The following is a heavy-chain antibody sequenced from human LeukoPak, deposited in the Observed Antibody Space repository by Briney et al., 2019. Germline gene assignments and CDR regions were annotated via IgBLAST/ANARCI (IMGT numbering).Heavy chain of an antibody. V-gene: IGHV4-39*01. J-gene: IGHJ4*02. D-gene: IGHD3-22*01. CDR3: ARRGYYDSSGSFDY. Sequence: PSETLSLTCTVSGGSISRRSYYWGWIRQSPGKGLEWIGSIHYSGTTYYNPSLKSRVTISVDTSKNQFSLKLSSVTAADTAVYYCARRGYYDSSGSFDYWGQGTLVTVPS. CDR2: IHYSGTT. CDR1: GGSISRRSYY.